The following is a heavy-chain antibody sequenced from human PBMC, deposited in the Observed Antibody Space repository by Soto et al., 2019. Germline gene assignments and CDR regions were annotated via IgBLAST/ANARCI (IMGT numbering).Heavy chain of an antibody. CDR1: GFTFSGSA. D-gene: IGHD1-1*01. V-gene: IGHV3-73*01. CDR3: TRLSPFAKRERPSLYYMDV. CDR2: IRSKANSYAT. Sequence: GGSLRLSCAASGFTFSGSAMHWVRQASGKGLEWVGRIRSKANSYATAYAASVKGRVTISRDDSKNTAYLQMNSLKTEDTVVYYCTRLSPFAKRERPSLYYMDVWGKGTTVTVSS. J-gene: IGHJ6*03.